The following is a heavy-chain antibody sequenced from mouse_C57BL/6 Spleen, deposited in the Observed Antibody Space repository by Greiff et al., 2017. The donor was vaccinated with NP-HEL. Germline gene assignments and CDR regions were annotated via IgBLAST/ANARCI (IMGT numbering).Heavy chain of an antibody. D-gene: IGHD2-1*01. CDR3: ARSRGNI. Sequence: QVHVKQPGAELVRPGSSVKLSCKASGYTFTSYWMDWVKQRPGQGLEWIGNIYPSDSETHYNQKFKDKATLTVDKSSSTAYMQLSSLTSEDSAVYYCARSRGNIWGQGTTLTVSS. CDR1: GYTFTSYW. V-gene: IGHV1-61*01. J-gene: IGHJ2*01. CDR2: IYPSDSET.